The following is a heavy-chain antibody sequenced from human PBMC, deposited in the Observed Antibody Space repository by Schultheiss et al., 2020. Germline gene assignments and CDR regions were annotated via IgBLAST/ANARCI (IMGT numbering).Heavy chain of an antibody. CDR2: IFHSGST. J-gene: IGHJ5*02. CDR3: ASLGYCSGYNCHSVS. V-gene: IGHV4/OR15-8*01. CDR1: GFTFSNAW. Sequence: ESLKISCAASGFTFSNAWMSWVRQAPGKGLEWVGEIFHSGSTNYNPSLKSRVTISVDNFKNQFSLKLSSVTAADTAVYYCASLGYCSGYNCHSVSWGQGTLVTVSS. D-gene: IGHD2-15*01.